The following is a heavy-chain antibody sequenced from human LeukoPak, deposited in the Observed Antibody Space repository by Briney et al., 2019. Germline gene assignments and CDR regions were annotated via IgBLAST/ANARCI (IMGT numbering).Heavy chain of an antibody. CDR1: GFTSGDYA. D-gene: IGHD1-7*01. J-gene: IGHJ4*02. CDR3: TRDDTNWNYEVY. CDR2: IRSKAYGGTT. Sequence: GRSLRLSCTASGFTSGDYAMSWFRQAPGKGLECVGFIRSKAYGGTTEYAASVKGRFTISRDDSKSIAYLQMKSLKTEDTAVYYCTRDDTNWNYEVYWGQGTLVTVSS. V-gene: IGHV3-49*03.